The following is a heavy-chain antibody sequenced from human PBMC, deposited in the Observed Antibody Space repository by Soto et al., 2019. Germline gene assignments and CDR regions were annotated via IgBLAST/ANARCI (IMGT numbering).Heavy chain of an antibody. J-gene: IGHJ4*02. D-gene: IGHD5-12*01. Sequence: EGQLVESGGGLVQPGGSLRLSCAASRFTFNSYWMHWVRQTPGKGLMWVSRINSDGSSAFYADSVKGRFTISIDSAKNTLYLQMNSLRVEDTAVYYCARTLRATISPGYWGQGTLVNVSS. CDR2: INSDGSSA. V-gene: IGHV3-74*01. CDR1: RFTFNSYW. CDR3: ARTLRATISPGY.